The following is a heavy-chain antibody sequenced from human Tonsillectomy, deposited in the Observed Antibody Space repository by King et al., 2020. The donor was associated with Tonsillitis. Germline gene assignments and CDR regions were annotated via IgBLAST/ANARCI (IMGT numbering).Heavy chain of an antibody. J-gene: IGHJ4*02. CDR1: GSTFSSYT. V-gene: IGHV3-23*04. D-gene: IGHD5-12*01. Sequence: VQLVQSGGGLVQPGGSLRLSCAASGSTFSSYTMIWVRQSPGQGLEWVSAISGGGDRTYYADSVKGRFTISRDNSKNTLYLKMNSRRAEDMALYYCTKDLGSAYDDYWGQGTLVTVSS. CDR3: TKDLGSAYDDY. CDR2: ISGGGDRT.